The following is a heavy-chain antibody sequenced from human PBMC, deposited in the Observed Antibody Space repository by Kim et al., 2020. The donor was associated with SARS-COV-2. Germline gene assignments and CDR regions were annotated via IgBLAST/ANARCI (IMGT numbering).Heavy chain of an antibody. CDR3: ARDSRRGKQQLVQGFQFDY. J-gene: IGHJ4*01. V-gene: IGHV3-30*04. CDR2: ISYDGSNK. Sequence: GGSLRLSCAASGFTFSSYAMHWVRQAPGKGLEWVAVISYDGSNKYYADSVKGRFTISRDNSKNTLYLQMNSLRAEDTAVYYCARDSRRGKQQLVQGFQFDYWGHGTLVTVSS. CDR1: GFTFSSYA. D-gene: IGHD6-13*01.